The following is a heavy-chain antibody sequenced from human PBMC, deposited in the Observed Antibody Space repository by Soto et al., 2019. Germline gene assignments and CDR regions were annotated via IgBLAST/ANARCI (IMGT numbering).Heavy chain of an antibody. CDR1: GGSFVGRY. CDR3: ARLRSKRGSGRLYGMDV. D-gene: IGHD3-10*01. CDR2: INHSGST. Sequence: SDRLSLTFAVNGGSFVGRYWGWSRQPPGKGLEWIGEINHSGSTNYNPSLKSRVTISVDTSKNQFSLKLSSVTAADTAVYYCARLRSKRGSGRLYGMDVWGQGTTVS. J-gene: IGHJ6*02. V-gene: IGHV4-34*01.